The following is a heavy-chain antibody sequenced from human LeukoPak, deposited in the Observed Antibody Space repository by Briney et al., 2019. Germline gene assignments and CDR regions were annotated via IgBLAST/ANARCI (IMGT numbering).Heavy chain of an antibody. J-gene: IGHJ6*03. V-gene: IGHV1-2*02. CDR2: INPNSGGT. D-gene: IGHD1-26*01. Sequence: GASVKVSCKASGYTFTGYYMHWVRQAPGQGLEWMGWINPNSGGTNDAQKFQGRVTMTRDTSISTAYMELSRLRSDDTAVYYCARGGGSYFLTHYYYYMDVWGKGTTVTVSS. CDR3: ARGGGSYFLTHYYYYMDV. CDR1: GYTFTGYY.